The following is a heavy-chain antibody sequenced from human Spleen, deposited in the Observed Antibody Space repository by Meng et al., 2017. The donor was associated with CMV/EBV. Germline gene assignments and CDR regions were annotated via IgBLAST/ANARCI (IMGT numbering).Heavy chain of an antibody. Sequence: ETLSLTCAASSFSFTSSWMNWVRQAPGKGLEWVANINPDGSVKQYVDSVKGRFSVSRDNAKNSLYLQMNSLRAEDMAVYYCARGLSMVGIAGSWCDPWGQGTLVTVSS. CDR3: ARGLSMVGIAGSWCDP. CDR2: INPDGSVK. CDR1: SFSFTSSW. V-gene: IGHV3-7*01. J-gene: IGHJ5*02. D-gene: IGHD1-26*01.